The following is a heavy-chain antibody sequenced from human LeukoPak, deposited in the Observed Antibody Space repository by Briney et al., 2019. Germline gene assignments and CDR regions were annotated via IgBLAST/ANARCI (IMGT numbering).Heavy chain of an antibody. CDR2: ITGSGGNT. CDR3: AKWGDYDVLTGYYVSDY. Sequence: AGASLRLSCAASGFTFSNYAMSWVRQAPGKGLEWVSAITGSGGNTYYADSVKGRFTISRDNSKNMVFLQMNSLRAEDTAVYYCAKWGDYDVLTGYYVSDYWGQGTLVTVSS. J-gene: IGHJ4*02. V-gene: IGHV3-23*01. CDR1: GFTFSNYA. D-gene: IGHD3-9*01.